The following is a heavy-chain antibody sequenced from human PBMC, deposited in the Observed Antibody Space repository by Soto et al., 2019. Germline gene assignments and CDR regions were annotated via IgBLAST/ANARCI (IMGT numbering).Heavy chain of an antibody. CDR1: GGSIINSDYY. J-gene: IGHJ5*02. V-gene: IGHV4-39*01. CDR2: IFSSGSP. CDR3: ARSSGGVFGIIIEGSNWLAP. D-gene: IGHD3-16*02. Sequence: SETLSLTCSVSGGSIINSDYYWGWIRQPPGKGLEWMGSIFSSGSPYNTPSFQSRVAMSVDTSNNQFSLRLSSVTAADTAVYYCARSSGGVFGIIIEGSNWLAPWGQGSLVTVSS.